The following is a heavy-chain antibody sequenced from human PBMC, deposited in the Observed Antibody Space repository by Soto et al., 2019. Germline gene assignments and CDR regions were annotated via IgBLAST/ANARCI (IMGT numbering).Heavy chain of an antibody. Sequence: VGSLRLSCAASGFTFSSYAMHWVRQAPGKGLEWVAVISYDGSNKYYADSVKGRFTISRDNSKNTLYLQMNSLRAEDTAVYYCAREFDYGGNSNWFDPWGQGTLVTVSS. CDR2: ISYDGSNK. D-gene: IGHD4-17*01. CDR3: AREFDYGGNSNWFDP. CDR1: GFTFSSYA. J-gene: IGHJ5*02. V-gene: IGHV3-30-3*01.